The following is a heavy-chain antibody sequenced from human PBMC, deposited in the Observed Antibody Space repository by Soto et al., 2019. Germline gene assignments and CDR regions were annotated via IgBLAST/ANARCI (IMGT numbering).Heavy chain of an antibody. Sequence: SETLSLTCAVSGGSIISSNCLSLVRQPPGKGLEWIGEIYHSGSTNYNPSLKSRVTISVDKSKNQFSLKLSSVTAADTAVYYCARDSLEAAAGNNWFDPWGQGTLVTVSS. J-gene: IGHJ5*02. D-gene: IGHD6-13*01. CDR3: ARDSLEAAAGNNWFDP. CDR2: IYHSGST. V-gene: IGHV4-4*02. CDR1: GGSIISSNC.